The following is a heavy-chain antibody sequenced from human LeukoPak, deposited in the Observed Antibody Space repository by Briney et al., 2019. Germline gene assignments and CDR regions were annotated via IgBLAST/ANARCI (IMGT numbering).Heavy chain of an antibody. D-gene: IGHD3-10*01. Sequence: ASVKVSCKASGYTFTSYGISWVRQAPGQGLEWMGWISAYNGNTNYAQKLQGRVTMTTDTSTSTAYMELRSLRSDDTAVYYCTRDRSPYGSGSYGDYWGQGTLVTVSS. V-gene: IGHV1-18*01. CDR1: GYTFTSYG. CDR2: ISAYNGNT. CDR3: TRDRSPYGSGSYGDY. J-gene: IGHJ4*02.